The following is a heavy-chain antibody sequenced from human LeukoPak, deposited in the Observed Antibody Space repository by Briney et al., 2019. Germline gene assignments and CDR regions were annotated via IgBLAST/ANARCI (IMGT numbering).Heavy chain of an antibody. J-gene: IGHJ6*03. Sequence: NTGESLKISCKGSGYSFTSYWIGWVRQMPGKGLECMGIIYPGDSDTRYSPSFQGQVTISADKSISTAYLQWSSLKASDSAMYYCARRATYYYYYMDVWGKGTTVTVSS. CDR1: GYSFTSYW. CDR3: ARRATYYYYYMDV. V-gene: IGHV5-51*01. CDR2: IYPGDSDT.